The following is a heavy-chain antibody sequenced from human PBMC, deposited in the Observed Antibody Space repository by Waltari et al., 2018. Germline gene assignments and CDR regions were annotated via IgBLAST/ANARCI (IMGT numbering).Heavy chain of an antibody. CDR1: GYSFGGYY. CDR3: ARGLGGSSPFDY. Sequence: QVHLVQSGAEVTKSGASVQVSCTASGYSFGGYYLYWVRQAPGQGLELMGWINPTNGVTNYAQKFQGRVTMTRDTSINSVYMDLSRLRSDDTAVYFCARGLGGSSPFDYWGRGTLVTVSS. J-gene: IGHJ4*02. CDR2: INPTNGVT. D-gene: IGHD3-16*01. V-gene: IGHV1-2*02.